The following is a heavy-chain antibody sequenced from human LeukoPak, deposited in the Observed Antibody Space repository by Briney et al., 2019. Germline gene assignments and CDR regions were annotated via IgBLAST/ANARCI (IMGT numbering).Heavy chain of an antibody. CDR3: ARDGTVTTPNWFDP. CDR1: GFSFSSYW. Sequence: PGGSLRLSCAASGFSFSSYWMSWVRQAPGKGLEWVANIRQGGSEKYYVDSVKGRFTISRDNAKNSLYLRMNSLRAEDTAVYYSARDGTVTTPNWFDPWGQGTLVTVSS. D-gene: IGHD4-17*01. J-gene: IGHJ5*02. CDR2: IRQGGSEK. V-gene: IGHV3-7*01.